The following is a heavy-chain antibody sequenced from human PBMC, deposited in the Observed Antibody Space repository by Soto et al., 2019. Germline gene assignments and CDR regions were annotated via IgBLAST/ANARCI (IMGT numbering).Heavy chain of an antibody. CDR2: ISSSSTI. Sequence: PGGSLRLSCAASGFTFSSYSMSWVRQAPGKGLEWVSYISSSSTIYYADSVKGRFTISRDNAKNSLYLQMNSLRAEDTAVYYCARDSDYYDSTAPRWFDPWGQGTLVTVSS. D-gene: IGHD3-22*01. CDR3: ARDSDYYDSTAPRWFDP. CDR1: GFTFSSYS. V-gene: IGHV3-48*01. J-gene: IGHJ5*02.